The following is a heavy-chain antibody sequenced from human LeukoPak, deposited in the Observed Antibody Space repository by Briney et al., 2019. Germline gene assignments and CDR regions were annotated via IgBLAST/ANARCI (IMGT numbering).Heavy chain of an antibody. Sequence: PGVSLRLSRAASGFTLSSNYMSWVRQAPGKGLEWVSVIYSGGSQYYADSVKGRFTISSDNSKKTLYLQMNSLRAEDTAVYYCAAITMVRGWVFDYWGQGTLVTVSS. D-gene: IGHD3-10*01. V-gene: IGHV3-66*01. J-gene: IGHJ4*02. CDR2: IYSGGSQ. CDR3: AAITMVRGWVFDY. CDR1: GFTLSSNY.